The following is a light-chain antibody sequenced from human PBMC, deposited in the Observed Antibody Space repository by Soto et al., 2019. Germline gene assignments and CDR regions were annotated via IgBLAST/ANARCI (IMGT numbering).Light chain of an antibody. CDR3: AAWDDSLNGHV. CDR1: SCNIGTSS. Sequence: QSGLTQPRSGSGTPGQRSTMPCYGNSCNIGTSSVHWFQQLPGTAPKLLISTTNQRPSGVPERFSGSKSGTSASLAISGLQSEDEADYYCAAWDDSLNGHVFGTGTKVTVL. V-gene: IGLV1-44*01. J-gene: IGLJ1*01. CDR2: TTN.